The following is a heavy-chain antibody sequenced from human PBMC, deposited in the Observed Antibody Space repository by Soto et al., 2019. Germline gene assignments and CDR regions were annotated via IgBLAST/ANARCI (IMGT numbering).Heavy chain of an antibody. CDR1: GGSFTGDY. J-gene: IGHJ4*02. CDR3: ARDLPPYGGRRSPPTGAFED. Sequence: SETLSLTCSVSGGSFTGDYWSWIRQPAGKGLQWIGRVFGNGAGTPIYNSLLKSRARMSADPSKRQFSLTLTSVTAADTAVYYCARDLPPYGGRRSPPTGAFEDWGQGIMVTVS. D-gene: IGHD2-15*01. V-gene: IGHV4-4*07. CDR2: VFGNGAGTP.